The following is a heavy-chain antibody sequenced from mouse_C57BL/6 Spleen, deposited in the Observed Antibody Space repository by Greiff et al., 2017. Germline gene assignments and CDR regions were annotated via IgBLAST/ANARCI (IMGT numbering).Heavy chain of an antibody. Sequence: EVKLQESGGGLVKPGGSLKLSCAASGFTFSSYAMSWVRQTPEKRLEWVATISDGGSYTYYPDNVKGRFTISRDNAKNNLYLQMSHLKSEDTAMYYCARETIVTTKYYFDYWGQGTTLTVSS. CDR1: GFTFSSYA. CDR3: ARETIVTTKYYFDY. D-gene: IGHD2-5*01. CDR2: ISDGGSYT. J-gene: IGHJ2*01. V-gene: IGHV5-4*01.